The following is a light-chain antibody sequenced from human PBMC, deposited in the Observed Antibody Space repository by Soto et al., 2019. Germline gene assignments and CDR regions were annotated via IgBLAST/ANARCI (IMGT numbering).Light chain of an antibody. Sequence: DIQMTQSPSSLSASVGDRVTITCRASQSTSSYLNGYQQTPGKAPKLLIYAASSLQSGVPSRFSGSGSGTDFTLTISRLEPEEFAVYYCQPYVTSLTKFGQGTKVDNK. V-gene: IGKV1-39*02. J-gene: IGKJ1*01. CDR1: QSTSSY. CDR3: QPYVTSLTK. CDR2: AAS.